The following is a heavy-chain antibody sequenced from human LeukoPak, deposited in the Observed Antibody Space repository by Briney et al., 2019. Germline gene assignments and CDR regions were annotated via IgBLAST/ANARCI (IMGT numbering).Heavy chain of an antibody. J-gene: IGHJ3*02. CDR3: ARRTDIVVVPAAILHIDAFDI. D-gene: IGHD2-2*02. V-gene: IGHV5-51*01. CDR1: GYSFTSYW. Sequence: GESLKISCKGSGYSFTSYWIGWVRQMPGKGLEWMGMIYPGDSDTRYSPSFQGQVTISADKSISTAYLQWSSLKASDTAMYYCARRTDIVVVPAAILHIDAFDIWGQGTMVTVSS. CDR2: IYPGDSDT.